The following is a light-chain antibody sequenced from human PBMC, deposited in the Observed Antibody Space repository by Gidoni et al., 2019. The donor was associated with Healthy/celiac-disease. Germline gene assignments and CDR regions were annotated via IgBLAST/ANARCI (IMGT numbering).Light chain of an antibody. CDR1: QSVSSF. J-gene: IGKJ4*02. CDR2: AAS. CDR3: QQRSNWPLT. V-gene: IGKV3-11*01. Sequence: QSPSTLSLSLGESATLSCSASQSVSSFLAWYQQKPGQAPMLLIHAASNRATGIPARFSCSGSGTDFTLTISNLEAEDFAVYYFQQRSNWPLTFGGGTKVEIK.